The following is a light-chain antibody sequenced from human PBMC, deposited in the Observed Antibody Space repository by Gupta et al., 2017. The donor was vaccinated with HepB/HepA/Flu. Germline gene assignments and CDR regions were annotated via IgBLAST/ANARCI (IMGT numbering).Light chain of an antibody. CDR2: DVN. V-gene: IGLV2-14*03. Sequence: QSALTQPASVSGSPGQSITISCTGTSSDVGGYKYVSWYQQHPGNAPKLMIYDVNNRPSGVSNRFSGSKSGNTASLTISGLQPEDEADYYCTSYTSSITYVFGTGTKVTVL. J-gene: IGLJ1*01. CDR3: TSYTSSITYV. CDR1: SSDVGGYKY.